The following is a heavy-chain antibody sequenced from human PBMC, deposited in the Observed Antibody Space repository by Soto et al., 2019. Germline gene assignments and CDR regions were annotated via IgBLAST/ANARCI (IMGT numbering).Heavy chain of an antibody. Sequence: GGSLRLSCGASGFTFSTYWMNWVRQAPGMGLEWVSTLSGSGGSTYYADSVKGRFTISRDNSKNTLYLQMNSLRAEDTAVYYCAKDTVPVATPWFDPWGQGTLVT. CDR3: AKDTVPVATPWFDP. J-gene: IGHJ5*02. CDR1: GFTFSTYW. D-gene: IGHD2-2*01. V-gene: IGHV3-23*01. CDR2: LSGSGGST.